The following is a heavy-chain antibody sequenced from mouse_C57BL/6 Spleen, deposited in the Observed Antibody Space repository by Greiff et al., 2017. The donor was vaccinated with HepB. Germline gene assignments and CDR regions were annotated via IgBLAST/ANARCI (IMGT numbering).Heavy chain of an antibody. Sequence: EVQGVESGGGLVQPGGSMKLSCAASGFTFSDAWMDWVRQSPEKGLEWVAEIRNKANNHATYYAESVKGRSTISRDDSKSSVYLQMNSLRAEDTGIYYCTRRYYNYAMDYWGQGTSVTVSS. D-gene: IGHD1-1*01. CDR1: GFTFSDAW. J-gene: IGHJ4*01. CDR2: IRNKANNHAT. CDR3: TRRYYNYAMDY. V-gene: IGHV6-6*01.